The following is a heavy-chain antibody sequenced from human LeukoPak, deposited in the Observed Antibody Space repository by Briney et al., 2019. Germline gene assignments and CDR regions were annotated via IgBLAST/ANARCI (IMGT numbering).Heavy chain of an antibody. J-gene: IGHJ4*02. Sequence: PGGSLRLSCAASGFTFSNYLVHWVRQAPGKGLVWVSRINRDGSTTNYADSVKGRFTVSRDNAKNTLNLQMNSLRAEDTAVYYCARDKKSGESSEIDYWGQGTLVTVSS. D-gene: IGHD3-10*01. CDR1: GFTFSNYL. CDR2: INRDGSTT. CDR3: ARDKKSGESSEIDY. V-gene: IGHV3-74*01.